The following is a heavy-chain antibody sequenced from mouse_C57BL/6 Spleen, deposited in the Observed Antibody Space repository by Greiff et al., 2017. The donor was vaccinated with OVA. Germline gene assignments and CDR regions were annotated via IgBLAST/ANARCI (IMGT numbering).Heavy chain of an antibody. CDR3: TRAYGNRYWYFDV. CDR1: GFTFSSYA. Sequence: DVQLQESGEGLVKPGGSLKLSCAASGFTFSSYAMSWVRQTPEKRLEWVAYISSGGDYIYYADTVKGRFTISRDNARNTLYLQMSSLKSEDTAMYYCTRAYGNRYWYFDVWGTGTTVTVSS. CDR2: ISSGGDYI. D-gene: IGHD2-10*02. V-gene: IGHV5-9-1*02. J-gene: IGHJ1*03.